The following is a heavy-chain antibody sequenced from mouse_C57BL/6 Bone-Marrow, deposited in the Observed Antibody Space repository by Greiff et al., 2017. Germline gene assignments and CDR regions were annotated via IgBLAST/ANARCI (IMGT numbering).Heavy chain of an antibody. Sequence: VQLQQPGAELVRPGTSVKLSCKASGYTFTSYWMHWVKQRPGQGLEWIGVIDPSDSYTNYNQKFKGKATLTVDTSSSPVYMQLSSLTSEDSAVCYCASPGFAYWGQGTLVTVSA. J-gene: IGHJ3*01. CDR2: IDPSDSYT. V-gene: IGHV1-59*01. CDR1: GYTFTSYW. CDR3: ASPGFAY.